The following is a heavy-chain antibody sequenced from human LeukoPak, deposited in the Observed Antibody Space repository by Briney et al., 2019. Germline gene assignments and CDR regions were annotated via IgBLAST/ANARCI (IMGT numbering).Heavy chain of an antibody. CDR2: ISSSGSTI. D-gene: IGHD6-6*01. J-gene: IGHJ6*03. V-gene: IGHV3-48*03. CDR3: ARDSPYSSSSRSYYYYYYMDV. Sequence: PGGSLRLSCAASGFTFSSYEMNWVRQAPGKGLEWVSYISSSGSTIYYADSVKGRFTISRDNAKNSLYLQMNSLRAEDTAVYYCARDSPYSSSSRSYYYYYYMDVWGKGTTVTVSS. CDR1: GFTFSSYE.